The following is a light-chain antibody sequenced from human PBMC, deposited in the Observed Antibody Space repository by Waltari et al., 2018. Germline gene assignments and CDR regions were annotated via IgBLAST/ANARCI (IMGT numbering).Light chain of an antibody. J-gene: IGKJ3*01. CDR1: QSVSSY. CDR3: QQRSA. V-gene: IGKV3-11*01. CDR2: DAS. Sequence: EIVLTQSPATLSLSPGERATLSCRASQSVSSYLAWYQQKPGQAPRLLIYDASNRATGSPARFSGSGSGTDFTLTISSLEPEDFAVYYCQQRSAFGPGTKVDIK.